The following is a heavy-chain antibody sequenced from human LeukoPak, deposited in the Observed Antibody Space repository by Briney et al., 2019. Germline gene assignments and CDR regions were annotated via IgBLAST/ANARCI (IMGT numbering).Heavy chain of an antibody. CDR3: ARASQDSSGSRRRGRHWYFDL. CDR2: INHSGST. CDR1: GGSIGIGGCY. J-gene: IGHJ2*01. V-gene: IGHV4-34*01. D-gene: IGHD3-22*01. Sequence: SETLSLTCSVSGGSIGIGGCYWSWIRQPPGKGLEWIGEINHSGSTNYNPSLKSRVTISVDTSKNQFSLKLSSVTAADTAVYYCARASQDSSGSRRRGRHWYFDLWGRGTLVTVSS.